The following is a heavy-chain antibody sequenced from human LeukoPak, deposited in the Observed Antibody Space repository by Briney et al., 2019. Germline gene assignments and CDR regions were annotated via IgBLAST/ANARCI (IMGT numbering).Heavy chain of an antibody. Sequence: GGSLRLSCAASGFSFSVYAMSWVRQAPGKGLEWVSSTSGSGGRTYYTNSVKGRFTISRENFKNTVYLEMNNLGAEDTALYYCAKGGQDYDFWRFDYWGQGNLVIVSS. V-gene: IGHV3-23*01. CDR3: AKGGQDYDFWRFDY. CDR1: GFSFSVYA. J-gene: IGHJ4*02. D-gene: IGHD3-3*01. CDR2: TSGSGGRT.